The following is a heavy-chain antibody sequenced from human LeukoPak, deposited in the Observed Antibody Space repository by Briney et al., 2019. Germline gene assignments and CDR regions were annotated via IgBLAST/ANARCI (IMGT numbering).Heavy chain of an antibody. CDR2: INEDGSQR. J-gene: IGHJ4*02. CDR3: ARDKPSGAWTGSLFDH. V-gene: IGHV3-7*01. CDR1: GFTFSSYW. D-gene: IGHD1-1*01. Sequence: GGSLRLSCATSGFTFSSYWMSWVRQAPGRGLEWVAHINEDGSQRNYVDSVKGRITIARDNAKNSLYLQMNSLTAEDTAVYYCARDKPSGAWTGSLFDHWGQGSLVTVSS.